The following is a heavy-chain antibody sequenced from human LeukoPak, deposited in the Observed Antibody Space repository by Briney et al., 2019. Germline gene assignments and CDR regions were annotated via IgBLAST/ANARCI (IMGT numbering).Heavy chain of an antibody. CDR3: AKALNYWYFDL. Sequence: GGSLRLSCAASGFTFSTYDMSWVRQAPGKGPEWVSASGADGGSTYADSVKGRFTISRDNSKNTLYLQMNSLRAEDTATYYCAKALNYWYFDLWGRGNLVTVSS. J-gene: IGHJ2*01. CDR2: SGADGGST. CDR1: GFTFSTYD. V-gene: IGHV3-23*01.